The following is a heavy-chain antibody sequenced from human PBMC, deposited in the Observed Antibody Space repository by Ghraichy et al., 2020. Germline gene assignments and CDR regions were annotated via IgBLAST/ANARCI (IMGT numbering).Heavy chain of an antibody. CDR2: INHSGST. CDR1: GGSFSGYY. Sequence: SETLSLTCAVYGGSFSGYYWSWIRQPPGKGLEWIGEINHSGSTNYNPSLKSRVTISVDTSKNQFSLKLSSVTAADTAVYYCARGRVSGPGPTDYWGQGTLVTVSS. CDR3: ARGRVSGPGPTDY. D-gene: IGHD1-26*01. V-gene: IGHV4-34*01. J-gene: IGHJ4*02.